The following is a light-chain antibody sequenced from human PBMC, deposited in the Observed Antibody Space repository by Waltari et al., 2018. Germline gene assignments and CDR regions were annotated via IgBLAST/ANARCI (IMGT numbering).Light chain of an antibody. J-gene: IGLJ3*02. Sequence: QAALTQPPSASGSPGQSVTISCTGTSGDVGAYKYVSWYQQHPGKAPKLLIYEVTRRPSGVPDRFSGSKSGNTASLTVSGLQAEDEADYYCSSFAGNNIWVFGGGTKVTVL. V-gene: IGLV2-8*01. CDR3: SSFAGNNIWV. CDR1: SGDVGAYKY. CDR2: EVT.